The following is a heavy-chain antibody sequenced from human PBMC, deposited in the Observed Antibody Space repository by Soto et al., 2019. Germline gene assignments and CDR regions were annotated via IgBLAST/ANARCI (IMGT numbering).Heavy chain of an antibody. Sequence: GGSLRLSCVASEFTFSSYWMHWVRQVPGKGLVWVSRMNEDGSFTTYADSVKGRFTVSRDNAKKTLYLQMNSLSAEDTAVYYCARDLSGRADVWGQGTTVTVSS. J-gene: IGHJ6*02. CDR3: ARDLSGRADV. D-gene: IGHD3-10*01. V-gene: IGHV3-74*01. CDR1: EFTFSSYW. CDR2: MNEDGSFT.